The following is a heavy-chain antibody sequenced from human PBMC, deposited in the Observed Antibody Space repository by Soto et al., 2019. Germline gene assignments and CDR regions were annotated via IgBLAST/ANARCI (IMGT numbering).Heavy chain of an antibody. CDR2: IKSKTDGGTT. D-gene: IGHD3-3*01. V-gene: IGHV3-15*01. Sequence: GGSLRLSCAASGFTFSNAWMSWVRQAPGKGLEWVGRIKSKTDGGTTAYAAPVKGRFTISRDDSKNTLYLQMNSLKTEDTAVYYCTTTRITIFGVVSLAGGGYYMDVWGKGTTVTVSS. CDR3: TTTRITIFGVVSLAGGGYYMDV. CDR1: GFTFSNAW. J-gene: IGHJ6*03.